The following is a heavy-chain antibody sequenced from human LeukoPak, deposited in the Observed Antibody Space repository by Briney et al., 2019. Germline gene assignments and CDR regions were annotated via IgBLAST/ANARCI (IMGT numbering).Heavy chain of an antibody. CDR3: ARRAPHYYDSSGYLIGY. V-gene: IGHV1-8*01. Sequence: GASVKVSCKASGYTFTSYDINCVRQATGQGLECMGWMNPNSGNTGYAQKFQGRVTMTRNTSISTAYMGLSSLRSEDTAVYYCARRAPHYYDSSGYLIGYWGQGTLVTVSS. CDR1: GYTFTSYD. J-gene: IGHJ4*02. CDR2: MNPNSGNT. D-gene: IGHD3-22*01.